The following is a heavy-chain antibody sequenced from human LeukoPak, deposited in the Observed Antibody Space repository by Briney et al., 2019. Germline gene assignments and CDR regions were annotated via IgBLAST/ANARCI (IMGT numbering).Heavy chain of an antibody. J-gene: IGHJ4*02. V-gene: IGHV4-39*01. CDR2: IYYSGST. CDR1: GGSISSSSYY. Sequence: SETLSLTCTVSGGSISSSSYYWGWIRQPPGTGLEWIGSIYYSGSTYYNPSLKSRVTISVDTSKNQFSLKLSSVTAADTAVYYCARGDKYYYDSSGPRYFDYWGQGTLVTVSS. D-gene: IGHD3-22*01. CDR3: ARGDKYYYDSSGPRYFDY.